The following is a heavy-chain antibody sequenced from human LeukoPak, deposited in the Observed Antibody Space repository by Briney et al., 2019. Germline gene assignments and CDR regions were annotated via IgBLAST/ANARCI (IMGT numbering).Heavy chain of an antibody. CDR1: GFTFSNAW. V-gene: IGHV3-15*01. CDR2: IKSKTDGGTT. D-gene: IGHD2-2*01. CDR3: TTEQLLFYYFDY. Sequence: GGSLRLSCAASGFTFSNAWMSWVRQAPGKGLEWVGRIKSKTDGGTTDYAAPVKGRFTISRDDSKNTLYLQMNSLKTEDTAVYYCTTEQLLFYYFDYWGQGTLVTVSS. J-gene: IGHJ4*02.